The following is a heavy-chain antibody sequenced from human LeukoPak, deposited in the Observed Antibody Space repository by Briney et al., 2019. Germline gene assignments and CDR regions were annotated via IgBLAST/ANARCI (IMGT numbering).Heavy chain of an antibody. V-gene: IGHV3-48*01. CDR2: ISSSRSII. Sequence: GGSLRLSCAASGFTFSSYSMNWVRQAPGKGLEWVSYISSSRSIIYYADSVKGRFTISRDNAKNSLYLQMNSLRAEDTAVYYCARDAMKVRSFDYWGQGTLVTVSS. CDR1: GFTFSSYS. D-gene: IGHD2-2*01. CDR3: ARDAMKVRSFDY. J-gene: IGHJ4*02.